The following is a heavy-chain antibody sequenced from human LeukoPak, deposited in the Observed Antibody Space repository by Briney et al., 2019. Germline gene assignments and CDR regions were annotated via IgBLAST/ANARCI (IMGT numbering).Heavy chain of an antibody. CDR1: GFTFSGYA. Sequence: PGGSLRLSCAASGFTFSGYAMHWVRQAPGKGLEWVAVISYDGSNKYYADSVKGRLTISRDNSKNTLYLQMSSLRAEDTAVYYCAREGASMTTVTYYYYGMDVWGQGTTVTVSS. V-gene: IGHV3-30-3*01. CDR3: AREGASMTTVTYYYYGMDV. CDR2: ISYDGSNK. J-gene: IGHJ6*02. D-gene: IGHD4-17*01.